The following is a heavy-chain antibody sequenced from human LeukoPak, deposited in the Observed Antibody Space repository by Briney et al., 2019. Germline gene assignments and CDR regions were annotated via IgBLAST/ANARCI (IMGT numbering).Heavy chain of an antibody. CDR2: INAGNGNT. CDR3: ARDPWDYGSGSSDYYYYGMDV. Sequence: GASVKVSCKASGYTFTSYAMHWVRQAPGQRLEWMGWINAGNGNTEYSQKFQGRVTITRDTSASTAYMELSSLRSEGTAVYYCARDPWDYGSGSSDYYYYGMDVWGQGTTVTVSS. J-gene: IGHJ6*02. D-gene: IGHD3-10*01. CDR1: GYTFTSYA. V-gene: IGHV1-3*01.